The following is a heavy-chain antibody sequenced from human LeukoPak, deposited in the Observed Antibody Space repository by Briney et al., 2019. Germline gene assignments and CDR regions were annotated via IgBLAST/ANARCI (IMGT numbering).Heavy chain of an antibody. J-gene: IGHJ4*02. CDR2: LGGSGGT. D-gene: IGHD2-15*01. Sequence: GGSLRLSCAASGFTFSSYGMSWVRQAPGKGLEWVSSLGGSGGTYYADSVRGRFTISRDNSKSTLCLQMNSLRAEDTAVYYCAKQLGYCSDGSCYFPYWGQGTLVTVSS. CDR1: GFTFSSYG. CDR3: AKQLGYCSDGSCYFPY. V-gene: IGHV3-23*01.